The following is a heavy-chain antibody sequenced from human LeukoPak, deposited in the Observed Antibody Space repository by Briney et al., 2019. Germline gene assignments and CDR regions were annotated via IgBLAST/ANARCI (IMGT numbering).Heavy chain of an antibody. CDR3: ARDEWSEGIAARPGFDY. V-gene: IGHV1-69*13. CDR2: IIPIFGTA. CDR1: GYTFTSYD. D-gene: IGHD6-6*01. J-gene: IGHJ4*02. Sequence: ASVKVSCKASGYTFTSYDINWVRQATGQGLEWMGGIIPIFGTANYAQKFQGRVTITADESTSTAYMELSSLRSEDTAVYYCARDEWSEGIAARPGFDYWGQGTLVTVSS.